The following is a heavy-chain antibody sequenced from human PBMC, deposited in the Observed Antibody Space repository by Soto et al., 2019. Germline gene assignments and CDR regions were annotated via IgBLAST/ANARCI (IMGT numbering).Heavy chain of an antibody. Sequence: ASMKVSCKASGYTFTSYYMHWVRQAPGQGLEWMGIINPSGGSTSYAQKFQGRVTMTRDTSTSTVYMELSGLRSEDTAVYYCARPYSSSPSFDYWGQGTLVTVSS. J-gene: IGHJ4*02. V-gene: IGHV1-46*01. CDR2: INPSGGST. CDR3: ARPYSSSPSFDY. D-gene: IGHD6-6*01. CDR1: GYTFTSYY.